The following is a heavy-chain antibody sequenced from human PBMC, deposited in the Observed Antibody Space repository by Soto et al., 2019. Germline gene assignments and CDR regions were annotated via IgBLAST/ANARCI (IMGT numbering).Heavy chain of an antibody. Sequence: QVQLVQSGAEVKKPGASVRVSCKASAYTFTSYYVHWVRQAPGQGPEWMGMINPSRGGTDYAQKFQGGVTMTRDTSTTTVYMELSSLRSEDTAIYYCTRSIITTAGTDAFDLWGQGTLVTVSS. CDR2: INPSRGGT. J-gene: IGHJ3*01. CDR3: TRSIITTAGTDAFDL. CDR1: AYTFTSYY. V-gene: IGHV1-46*03. D-gene: IGHD6-13*01.